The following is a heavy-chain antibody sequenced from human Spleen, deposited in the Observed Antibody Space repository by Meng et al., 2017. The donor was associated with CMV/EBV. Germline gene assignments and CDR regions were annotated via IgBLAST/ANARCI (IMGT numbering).Heavy chain of an antibody. D-gene: IGHD5-18*01. V-gene: IGHV3-30*14. CDR2: VSYDGSDK. CDR1: GFSFSTYA. CDR3: AGDSHGGYYYAEGGMDV. Sequence: GESLKISCAASGFSFSTYAMHWVRQAPDKGLEWVAVVSYDGSDKYYTESVNGRFTISRDNSKNTLYLQMNSLRTEDTAVYYCAGDSHGGYYYAEGGMDVWGQGTTVTVSS. J-gene: IGHJ6*02.